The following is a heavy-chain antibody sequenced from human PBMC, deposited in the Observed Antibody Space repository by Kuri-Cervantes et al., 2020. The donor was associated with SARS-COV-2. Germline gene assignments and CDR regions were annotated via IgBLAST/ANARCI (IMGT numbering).Heavy chain of an antibody. CDR2: INPDGSYT. V-gene: IGHV3-74*01. CDR1: AFTYSRYA. J-gene: IGHJ4*02. CDR3: VRDGDHWNFDY. Sequence: GGSLRLSCAASAFTYSRYAMSWVRQAPGKGLVWVSRINPDGSYTNNADSVKGRFTLSRDNAKNMLFLQMNSLRAEDTAVYYCVRDGDHWNFDYWGQGTLVTVSS. D-gene: IGHD1-1*01.